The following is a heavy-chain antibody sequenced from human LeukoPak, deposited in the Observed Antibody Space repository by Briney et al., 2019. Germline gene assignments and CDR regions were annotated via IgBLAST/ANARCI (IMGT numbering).Heavy chain of an antibody. V-gene: IGHV4-31*03. D-gene: IGHD3-10*01. Sequence: SETLSLTCTVSGGSISSGGYYWRWIRQHPGKGLEWIGYIYYSGSTYYNPSLKSRVTISVDTSKNQFSLKLSSVTAADTAVYYCARAYYYAPGAFDIWGQGTMVTVSS. J-gene: IGHJ3*02. CDR3: ARAYYYAPGAFDI. CDR1: GGSISSGGYY. CDR2: IYYSGST.